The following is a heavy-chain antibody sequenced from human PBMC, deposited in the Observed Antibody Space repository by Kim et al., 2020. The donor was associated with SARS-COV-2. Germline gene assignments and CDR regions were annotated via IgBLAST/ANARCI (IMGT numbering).Heavy chain of an antibody. D-gene: IGHD3-16*01. CDR1: GDTFTSYD. CDR3: ARFGRVFCYVLGLVNGFD. V-gene: IGHV1-8*03. Sequence: ASVKVSCKASGDTFTSYDINWVRQATGQGLEWMGRMIPNRGITDYAQKFQGRVTITRDTSMSTAYMELSSLRSEDTAVYYCARFGRVFCYVLGLVNGFD. CDR2: MIPNRGIT. J-gene: IGHJ4*01.